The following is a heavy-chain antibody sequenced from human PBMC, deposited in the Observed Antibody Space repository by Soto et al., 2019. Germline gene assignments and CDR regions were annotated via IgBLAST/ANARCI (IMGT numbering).Heavy chain of an antibody. Sequence: QVQLEQSGVEVEVKKPGSSVKVPCKASGGAVSWWRQAPGQGFEWLGGIVPTYNTINYGQKFPARLTITADFMSLTRLRPGDTGVYYCATSRSVPRDMYFGSWSSLDYWGQGTLV. CDR3: ATSRSVPRDMYFGSWSSLDY. V-gene: IGHV1-69*01. D-gene: IGHD3-10*01. CDR2: IVPTYNTI. J-gene: IGHJ4*02. CDR1: GGAVS.